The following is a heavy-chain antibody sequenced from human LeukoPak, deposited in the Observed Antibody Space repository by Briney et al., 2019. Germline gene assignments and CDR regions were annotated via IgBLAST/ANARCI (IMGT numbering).Heavy chain of an antibody. CDR3: ARRGYDFWSGYLPDWFDP. Sequence: SETLSLTCTVSGGSISSSIYYWGWIRQPPGKGLEWIGSISYSGSTYYNSSLKSRVTISIDTSKNQFSLKLSSVTAADTAVYYCARRGYDFWSGYLPDWFDPWGQGTLVTVSS. CDR2: ISYSGST. J-gene: IGHJ5*02. V-gene: IGHV4-39*01. D-gene: IGHD3-3*01. CDR1: GGSISSSIYY.